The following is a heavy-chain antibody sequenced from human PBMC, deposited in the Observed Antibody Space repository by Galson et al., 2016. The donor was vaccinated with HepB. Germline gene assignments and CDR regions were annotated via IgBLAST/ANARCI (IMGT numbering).Heavy chain of an antibody. J-gene: IGHJ4*02. CDR3: AARYGEFLMVFDY. Sequence: SLRLSCAGSGFIFNSHAMSWVRQAPGKGLELVSAISDIGANTYHADFVKGRFTISRDNSKNTKYLQMNSPRVEDTAVYYCAARYGEFLMVFDYWGQGTLVTVSS. V-gene: IGHV3-23*01. CDR1: GFIFNSHA. D-gene: IGHD3-10*01. CDR2: ISDIGANT.